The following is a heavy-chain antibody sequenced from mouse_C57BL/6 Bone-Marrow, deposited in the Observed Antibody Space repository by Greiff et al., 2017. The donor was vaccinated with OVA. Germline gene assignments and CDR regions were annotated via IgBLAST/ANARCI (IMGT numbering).Heavy chain of an antibody. CDR2: IHPNSGST. V-gene: IGHV1-64*01. J-gene: IGHJ1*03. D-gene: IGHD1-1*01. CDR3: ARDYDSSLVV. CDR1: GYTFTSYW. Sequence: QVQLQQPGAELVKPGASVKLSCKASGYTFTSYWMHWVKQRPGQGLEWIGMIHPNSGSTNYNEKFKSKATLTVDKSSSTAYMQLSSVTSEDSAVYYCARDYDSSLVVWGTGTTVTVSA.